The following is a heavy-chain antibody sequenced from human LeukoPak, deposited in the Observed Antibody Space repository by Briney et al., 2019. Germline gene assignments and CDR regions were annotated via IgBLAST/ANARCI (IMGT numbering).Heavy chain of an antibody. Sequence: GGSLRLSCAASGFTFSSYAMSWVRQAPGKGLEWASAISGSGGSTYYADSVKGRFTISRDNSKNTLYLQMNSLRAEDTAVYYCAKGLYCSSTSCYSFDYWGQGTLVTVSS. CDR1: GFTFSSYA. D-gene: IGHD2-2*01. J-gene: IGHJ4*02. CDR3: AKGLYCSSTSCYSFDY. V-gene: IGHV3-23*01. CDR2: ISGSGGST.